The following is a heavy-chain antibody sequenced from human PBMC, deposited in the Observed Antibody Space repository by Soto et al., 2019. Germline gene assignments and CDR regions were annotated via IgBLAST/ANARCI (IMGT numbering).Heavy chain of an antibody. CDR2: INHSGST. CDR1: GGSFSGYY. J-gene: IGHJ5*02. D-gene: IGHD3-10*01. CDR3: ASLGTYGSVRYRPWRLDNWFAP. V-gene: IGHV4-34*01. Sequence: QVQLQQWGAGLLKPSETLSLTCAVYGGSFSGYYWSWIRQPPGKGLEWIGEINHSGSTNYNPSLKGRVTIPVDTSKNQFTLKLSSVTAADTAVYYCASLGTYGSVRYRPWRLDNWFAPWGHGTLVTVAS.